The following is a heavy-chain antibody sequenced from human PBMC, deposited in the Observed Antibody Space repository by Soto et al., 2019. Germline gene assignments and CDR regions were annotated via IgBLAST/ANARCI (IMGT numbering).Heavy chain of an antibody. CDR1: GYTFTNYY. Sequence: QVQLVQSGAEVEKPGASVKLSCKASGYTFTNYYIHWVRQAPGHGLEWMAIINPSGGSTDYAQKFQDRVTLTRDTSTSTVHMELSSLRSEDTAVYYCARPGIPRETGYHFGMDVWGQGTTVTVSS. J-gene: IGHJ6*02. D-gene: IGHD1-1*01. CDR2: INPSGGST. V-gene: IGHV1-46*01. CDR3: ARPGIPRETGYHFGMDV.